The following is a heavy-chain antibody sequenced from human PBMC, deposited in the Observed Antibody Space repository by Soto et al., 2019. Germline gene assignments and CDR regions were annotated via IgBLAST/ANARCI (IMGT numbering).Heavy chain of an antibody. D-gene: IGHD7-27*01. CDR2: RHHSGST. CDR1: GYSISSGYY. J-gene: IGHJ6*02. V-gene: IGHV4-38-2*01. CDR3: ATHGLGMASYYYYGMDV. Sequence: PSETLSLTCDVSGYSISSGYYWGWIRQPPGKGLEWIGSRHHSGSTNYSPSFQGHVTISADKSISTAYLQWSSLKASDTAMYYCATHGLGMASYYYYGMDVWGQGTTVTVSS.